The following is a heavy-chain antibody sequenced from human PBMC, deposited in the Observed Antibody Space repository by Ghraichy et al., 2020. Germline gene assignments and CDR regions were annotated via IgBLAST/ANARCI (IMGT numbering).Heavy chain of an antibody. CDR1: GFTFSSHW. V-gene: IGHV3-7*01. Sequence: GGSLRLSCAASGFTFSSHWMSWVRQAPGKGLEWVANIKQDESEKYYVDSVKGRFTISRDTAKNSLYLQMNSLRVEDTAVYYCARAGEYYYDSSGYYTYWGQGTLVTVSS. CDR2: IKQDESEK. J-gene: IGHJ4*02. CDR3: ARAGEYYYDSSGYYTY. D-gene: IGHD3-22*01.